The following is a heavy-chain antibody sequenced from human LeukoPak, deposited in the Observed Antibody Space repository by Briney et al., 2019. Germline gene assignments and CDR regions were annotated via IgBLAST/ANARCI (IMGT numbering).Heavy chain of an antibody. CDR3: ARDQLLLWFGESRGAFDI. Sequence: SETLSLTCTVSGGSISSYYWSWIRQPPGKGLEWIGYIYYSGSTNYNPSLKSRVTISVDTSKNQFSLKLSSVTAADTAVYYCARDQLLLWFGESRGAFDIWGQGTMVTVSS. J-gene: IGHJ3*02. CDR2: IYYSGST. CDR1: GGSISSYY. V-gene: IGHV4-59*12. D-gene: IGHD3-10*01.